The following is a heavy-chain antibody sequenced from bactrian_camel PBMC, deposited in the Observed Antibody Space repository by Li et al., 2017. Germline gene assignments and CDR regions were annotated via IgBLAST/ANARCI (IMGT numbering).Heavy chain of an antibody. CDR2: INGGASVT. Sequence: VQLVESGGDLVQPGGSLTLSCKASGFTFNGYAMTWVRRSPGKGLEWVSAINGGASVTYYDDSVKGRFTVSRANAKNTLYLRLNALKPEDSAVYYCVQDGRRFDFALWGPGTQVTVS. J-gene: IGHJ4*01. CDR1: GFTFNGYA. CDR3: VQDGRRFDFAL. V-gene: IGHV3S31*01. D-gene: IGHD1*01.